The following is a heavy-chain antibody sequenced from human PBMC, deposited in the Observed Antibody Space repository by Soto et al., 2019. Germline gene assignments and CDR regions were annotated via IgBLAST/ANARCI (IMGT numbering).Heavy chain of an antibody. CDR2: IYYSGST. D-gene: IGHD6-13*01. Sequence: SETLSLTCTVSGGSISSYYWSWIRQPPGKGLEWIGYIYYSGSTNYNPSLKSRVTMSVDTSKNQFSLKLSSVTAADTAVYYCARDSPAGTVDYFQHWGQGTLVTVSS. CDR1: GGSISSYY. CDR3: ARDSPAGTVDYFQH. J-gene: IGHJ1*01. V-gene: IGHV4-59*12.